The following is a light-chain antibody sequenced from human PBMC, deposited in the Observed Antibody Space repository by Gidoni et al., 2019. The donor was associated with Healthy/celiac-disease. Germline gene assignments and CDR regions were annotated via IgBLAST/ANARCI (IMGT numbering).Light chain of an antibody. CDR3: QQYYSYPRT. CDR2: AAS. V-gene: IGKV1-8*01. Sequence: AIRITQSPSSLSASTGDRVTITCRASQGIRSYLAWYQQEPGKAPKLLIYAASTLQSGVPSRFSGSGSGTDFTLTISCLQSEDFATYYCQQYYSYPRTFGQGTKVEIK. J-gene: IGKJ1*01. CDR1: QGIRSY.